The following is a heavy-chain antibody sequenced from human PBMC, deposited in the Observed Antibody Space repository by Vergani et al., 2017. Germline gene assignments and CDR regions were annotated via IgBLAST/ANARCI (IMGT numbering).Heavy chain of an antibody. CDR3: ARVPYSSSWYRWDFDL. CDR1: GGSISSSSYY. D-gene: IGHD6-13*01. CDR2: IYFSGTT. Sequence: QLQLQESGPGLVKPSETLSLTCTVSGGSISSSSYYWGWIRQPPGRGLEWIWSIYFSGTTYYNPSLKSRVTISVDTSKNQFSLKLSSVTAADTAVYYCARVPYSSSWYRWDFDLWGRGTLVTVSS. J-gene: IGHJ2*01. V-gene: IGHV4-39*07.